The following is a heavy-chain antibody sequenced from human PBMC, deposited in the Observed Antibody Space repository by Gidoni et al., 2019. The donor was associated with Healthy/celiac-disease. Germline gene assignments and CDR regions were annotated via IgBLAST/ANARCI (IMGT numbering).Heavy chain of an antibody. CDR2: IIPILGIA. D-gene: IGHD1-26*01. J-gene: IGHJ3*02. V-gene: IGHV1-69*02. Sequence: QVQLVQSGAELKKPGSSVKVSCKASGGTFSSYTISWVRQAPGQGLEWMGRIIPILGIANYAQKFQGRVTITADKSTSTAYMELSSLRSEDTAVYYCARRWADRAFDIWGQGTMVTVSS. CDR1: GGTFSSYT. CDR3: ARRWADRAFDI.